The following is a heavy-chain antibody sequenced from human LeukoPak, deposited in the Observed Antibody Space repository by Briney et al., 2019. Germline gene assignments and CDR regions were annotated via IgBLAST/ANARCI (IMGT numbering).Heavy chain of an antibody. CDR3: ARGGYTYGNNWFDS. Sequence: ASVKVSCTASGYTFTTYGIGWVRQAPGQGLEWMGWISGYNDNANSAQKLQDRLTMAMATSTSTAYMELKSLRSDDTAIYYCARGGYTYGNNWFDSWGQGTLVTVSS. J-gene: IGHJ5*01. CDR2: ISGYNDNA. V-gene: IGHV1-18*01. D-gene: IGHD5-18*01. CDR1: GYTFTTYG.